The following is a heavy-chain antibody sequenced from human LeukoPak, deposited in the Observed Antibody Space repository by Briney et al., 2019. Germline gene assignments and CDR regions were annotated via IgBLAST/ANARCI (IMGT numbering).Heavy chain of an antibody. CDR1: GFTFDDYA. D-gene: IGHD3-10*01. CDR3: AKDHYGSGSYYTQTYFDY. CDR2: ISWNSGSI. Sequence: GRSLRLSCAASGFTFDDYAMHWVRHAPGKGLEWVSGISWNSGSIGYADPVKGRFTISRDNAKNSLYLQMNSLRAEDTALYYCAKDHYGSGSYYTQTYFDYWGQGTLVTVSS. J-gene: IGHJ4*02. V-gene: IGHV3-9*01.